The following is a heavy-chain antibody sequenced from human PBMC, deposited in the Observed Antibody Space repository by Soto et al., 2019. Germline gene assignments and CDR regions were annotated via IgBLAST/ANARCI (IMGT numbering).Heavy chain of an antibody. V-gene: IGHV1-18*01. D-gene: IGHD3-22*01. CDR2: ISAYNGNT. CDR1: GYTFTSYA. CDR3: ATSDDSSGYWSHAFYI. Sequence: ASVKVSCKASGYTFTSYAISWVRQAPGQGLEWMGWISAYNGNTNYAQKLQGRVTMTTDTSTSTAYMELRSLRSDDTAVYYCATSDDSSGYWSHAFYIWGQGTMVTVSS. J-gene: IGHJ3*02.